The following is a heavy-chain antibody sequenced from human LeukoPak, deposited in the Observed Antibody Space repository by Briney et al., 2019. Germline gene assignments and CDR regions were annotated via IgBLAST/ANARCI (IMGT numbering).Heavy chain of an antibody. V-gene: IGHV3-15*01. CDR1: GFTFSNAW. Sequence: GGSLRLSCAASGFTFSNAWMTWVRQAPGKGLEWVGHIKKKSDGGTTDYAAPVKGRFTISRDDSKDTLYLQMNSLKTEDTAVYFCATVQQWLAQALGYWGQGTLVTVSS. J-gene: IGHJ4*02. D-gene: IGHD6-19*01. CDR3: ATVQQWLAQALGY. CDR2: IKKKSDGGTT.